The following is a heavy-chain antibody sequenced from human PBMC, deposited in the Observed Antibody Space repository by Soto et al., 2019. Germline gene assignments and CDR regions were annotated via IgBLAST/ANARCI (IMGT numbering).Heavy chain of an antibody. CDR3: SRAGILTTPYYLDY. CDR1: GFTFTNYS. V-gene: IGHV3-72*01. D-gene: IGHD4-17*01. CDR2: IRNKANSYTT. J-gene: IGHJ4*03. Sequence: GGSLRLSCPGSGFTFTNYSMSWVRPAPGKGLEWVGRIRNKANSYTTEYAASVKGRFTISRDDSKNSLFLQMYSLKTEDTAVYFCSRAGILTTPYYLDYWGQGTTVTVSS.